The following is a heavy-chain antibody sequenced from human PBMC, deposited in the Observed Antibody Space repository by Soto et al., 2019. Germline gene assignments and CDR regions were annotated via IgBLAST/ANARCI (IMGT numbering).Heavy chain of an antibody. Sequence: QVQLQESGPGLVKPSQTQSLTCSVSGGSISSGDYYWSWIRQPPGKGLEWIGYIYYSGSTYYNPSLRSRVTISVDTSKNQFSLKLSYVTAADTAVYYCARDSADGAFDIWGQGTMVTVSS. J-gene: IGHJ3*02. D-gene: IGHD2-2*01. V-gene: IGHV4-30-4*01. CDR1: GGSISSGDYY. CDR2: IYYSGST. CDR3: ARDSADGAFDI.